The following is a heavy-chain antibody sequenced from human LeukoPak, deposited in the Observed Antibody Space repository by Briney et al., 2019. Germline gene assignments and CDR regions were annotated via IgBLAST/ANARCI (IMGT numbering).Heavy chain of an antibody. CDR3: ARGCSSTSCHSRDFDY. CDR1: GGTFSSYA. D-gene: IGHD2-2*01. V-gene: IGHV1-69*05. CDR2: IIPIFGTA. J-gene: IGHJ4*02. Sequence: SVKVSCKASGGTFSSYAISWVRQAPGQGLEWMGRIIPIFGTANYAQKFQGRVTITTGESTSTAYMELSSLRSEDTAVYYCARGCSSTSCHSRDFDYWGQGTLVTVSS.